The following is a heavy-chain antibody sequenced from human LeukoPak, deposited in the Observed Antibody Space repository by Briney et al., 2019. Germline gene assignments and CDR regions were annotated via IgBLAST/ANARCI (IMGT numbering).Heavy chain of an antibody. CDR2: ISSSSSYI. CDR1: GFTFSSYS. J-gene: IGHJ3*02. Sequence: GGSLRLSCAASGFTFSSYSMNWVRQAPGKGLEWVSSISSSSSYIYYADSVKGRFTISRDNAKNSLYLQMNSLRAEDTAVYYCASGGDGYNWAFDIWSQGTMVTVSS. V-gene: IGHV3-21*01. CDR3: ASGGDGYNWAFDI. D-gene: IGHD5-24*01.